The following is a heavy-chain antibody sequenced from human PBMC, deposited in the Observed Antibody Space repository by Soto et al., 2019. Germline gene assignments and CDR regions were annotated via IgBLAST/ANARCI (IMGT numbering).Heavy chain of an antibody. CDR1: GLTISSASYY. CDR3: ARYRKSGSWCKFDY. CDR2: IYYNGST. Sequence: QVLLQESGPRLMKPSQTLSLTCSVSGLTISSASYYWSWIRQHPGKGLEWVGNIYYNGSTYYSPSLTSRVIVWFDTSKNQFSLRLTSVTAAETAVYCCARYRKSGSWCKFDYWGQGTRVTVSS. V-gene: IGHV4-31*03. J-gene: IGHJ4*02. D-gene: IGHD6-13*01.